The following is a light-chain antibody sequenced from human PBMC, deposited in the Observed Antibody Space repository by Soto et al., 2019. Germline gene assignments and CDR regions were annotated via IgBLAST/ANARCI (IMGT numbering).Light chain of an antibody. V-gene: IGKV3-15*01. Sequence: EIVMTQSPATLSVSPGERATLSCRASQSISSNLAWYQQKPGQAPRLLIYGASTRATGIPARFSGSRSGTEFTLTISSLQSEDFAVYYCQQYSIWPYTFGQGTKLEIK. J-gene: IGKJ2*01. CDR2: GAS. CDR3: QQYSIWPYT. CDR1: QSISSN.